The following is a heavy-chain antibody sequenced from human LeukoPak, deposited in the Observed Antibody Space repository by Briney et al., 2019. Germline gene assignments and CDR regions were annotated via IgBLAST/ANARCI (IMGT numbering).Heavy chain of an antibody. CDR1: GFTFSSYS. CDR3: ARDNSGDGYNSDY. Sequence: PGGSLRLSCAASGFTFSSYSMNWVRQAPGKGLEWVSSISSSSSYIYYADSVKGRFTISRDNAKNSLYLQMNSLRAEDTAVYYCARDNSGDGYNSDYWGQGTLVTVSS. D-gene: IGHD5-24*01. J-gene: IGHJ4*02. V-gene: IGHV3-21*01. CDR2: ISSSSSYI.